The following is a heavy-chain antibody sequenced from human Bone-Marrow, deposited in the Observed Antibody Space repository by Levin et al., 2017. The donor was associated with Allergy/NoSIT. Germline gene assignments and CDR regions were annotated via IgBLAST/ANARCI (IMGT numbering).Heavy chain of an antibody. CDR1: GFTFSHFV. Sequence: QPGGSLRLSCAASGFTFSHFVMHWVRQAPGKGLEWVALISDNGGNKYYADAVKGRFTISRDNSKDTLHLQLNSLRVEDTAVYYCVRDFYDFWSSERVEDCWGQGTLVTVSS. J-gene: IGHJ4*02. CDR3: VRDFYDFWSSERVEDC. V-gene: IGHV3-30-3*01. CDR2: ISDNGGNK. D-gene: IGHD3-3*01.